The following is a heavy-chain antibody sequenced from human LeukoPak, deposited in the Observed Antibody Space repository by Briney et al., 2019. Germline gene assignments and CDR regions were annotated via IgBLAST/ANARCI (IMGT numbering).Heavy chain of an antibody. CDR2: ISAYNGNT. V-gene: IGHV1-18*01. D-gene: IGHD6-13*01. J-gene: IGHJ4*02. Sequence: ASVKHSCKASGYTFTSYGISWVRQAPGQGLEWMGWISAYNGNTNYAQKFQGRVTMTEDTSTDTAYTELSSLRSEDTAVYYCATASSPEQQLVPGVDPKYYFDYWGQGTLVTVSS. CDR3: ATASSPEQQLVPGVDPKYYFDY. CDR1: GYTFTSYG.